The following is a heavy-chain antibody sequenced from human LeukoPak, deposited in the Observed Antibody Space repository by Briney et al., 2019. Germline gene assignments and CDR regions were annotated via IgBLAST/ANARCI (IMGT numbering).Heavy chain of an antibody. Sequence: GGSLRLSCAASGFTFSSYWMHWVCQAPGKGVVWVSRINSDGSSTSYADSVKGRFTISRDNAMNTLYLQMNSLRAEDTAVYYCARGRIGAFDIWGQGTMVTVSS. CDR3: ARGRIGAFDI. D-gene: IGHD2-15*01. CDR1: GFTFSSYW. CDR2: INSDGSST. V-gene: IGHV3-74*01. J-gene: IGHJ3*02.